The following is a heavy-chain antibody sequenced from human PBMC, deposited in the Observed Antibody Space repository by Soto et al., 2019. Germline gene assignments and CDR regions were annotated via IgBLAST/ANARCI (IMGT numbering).Heavy chain of an antibody. J-gene: IGHJ3*02. D-gene: IGHD3-10*01. V-gene: IGHV4-39*07. CDR1: GGSISSSSYF. CDR3: ARVRGGAFDI. Sequence: SETLSLTCTVSGGSISSSSYFWGWIRQPPGKGLEWIGSIYYSGSTYYNPSLKSRVTISVDTSKNQFSLKLSSVTAADTAVYYCARVRGGAFDIWGQGTMVTVSS. CDR2: IYYSGST.